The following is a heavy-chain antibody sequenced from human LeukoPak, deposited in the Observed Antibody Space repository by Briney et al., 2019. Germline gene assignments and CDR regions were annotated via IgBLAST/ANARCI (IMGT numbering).Heavy chain of an antibody. D-gene: IGHD4-11*01. Sequence: SETLSLTCTVSGGSISSSSYYWGWIRQPPGKGLEWVGTIYYSGSTYYNPSLKSRVTLFVDTSKNQFSLKLSSVTAADTAVYFCARHLQNSYYYSMDVWGTGTTVTVSS. CDR1: GGSISSSSYY. V-gene: IGHV4-39*01. CDR2: IYYSGST. J-gene: IGHJ6*03. CDR3: ARHLQNSYYYSMDV.